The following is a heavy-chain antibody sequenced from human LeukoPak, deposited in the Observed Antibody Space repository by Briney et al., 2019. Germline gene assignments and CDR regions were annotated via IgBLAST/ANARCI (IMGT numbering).Heavy chain of an antibody. J-gene: IGHJ5*02. Sequence: GRSLRLSCAASGFTFSSYAMHWVRQAPGKGLEWVAVISYDGSNKYYADSVKGRFTISRDNSKNTLYLQMNSLRAEDTAVYYCARDGQTQTSRVVGDNWFDPWGQGTLATVSS. CDR1: GFTFSSYA. CDR3: ARDGQTQTSRVVGDNWFDP. D-gene: IGHD1-26*01. CDR2: ISYDGSNK. V-gene: IGHV3-30*04.